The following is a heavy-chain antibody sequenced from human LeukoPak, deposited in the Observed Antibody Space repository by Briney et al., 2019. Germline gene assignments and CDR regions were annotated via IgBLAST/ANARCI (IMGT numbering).Heavy chain of an antibody. CDR1: GFTFGDYA. CDR2: IRSKAYGGTT. J-gene: IGHJ5*02. V-gene: IGHV3-49*04. D-gene: IGHD3-10*01. Sequence: GRSLRLSCTASGFTFGDYAMSWVRQAPGKGLEWVGFIRSKAYGGTTEYAASVKGRFTISRDDSKSIAYLQMNSLKTEDTAVYYCTTDWGSGSYSFDPWGQGTLVTVSS. CDR3: TTDWGSGSYSFDP.